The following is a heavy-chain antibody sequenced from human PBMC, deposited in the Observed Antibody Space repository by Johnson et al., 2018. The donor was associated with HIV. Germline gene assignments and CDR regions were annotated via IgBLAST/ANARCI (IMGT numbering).Heavy chain of an antibody. D-gene: IGHD2-21*02. CDR2: ISYDGSNK. J-gene: IGHJ3*02. CDR1: GFTFSSYA. Sequence: QEQLVESGGGVVQPGRSLRLSCAASGFTFSSYAMHWVRQAPGKGLEWVAVISYDGSNKYYADSVKGRFTISRDNSKNTLYLQMNSLRAEDTAVYYCARPGCDSSAFAIWGPGTMVTVSS. V-gene: IGHV3-30-3*01. CDR3: ARPGCDSSAFAI.